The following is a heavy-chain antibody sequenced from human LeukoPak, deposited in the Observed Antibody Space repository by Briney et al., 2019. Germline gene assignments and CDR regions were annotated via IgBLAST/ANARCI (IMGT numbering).Heavy chain of an antibody. CDR2: MMGIVGPT. CDR3: AKGFAPAAIRWFDP. V-gene: IGHV3-23*01. CDR1: GFTLSSYD. D-gene: IGHD2-2*01. Sequence: GGSVRLSCAASGFTLSSYDMSGVREAGGKGVEWVSAMMGIVGPTYYADSVKRRFTIPRDNSNNTLYLQINSLRADDTAVYYCAKGFAPAAIRWFDPWGQGTLVTVSS. J-gene: IGHJ5*02.